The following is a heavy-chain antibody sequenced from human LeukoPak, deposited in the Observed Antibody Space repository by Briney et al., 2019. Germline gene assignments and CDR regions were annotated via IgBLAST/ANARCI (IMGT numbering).Heavy chain of an antibody. CDR2: ISGSGGST. D-gene: IGHD6-19*01. CDR3: ASQGVAGPYYFDY. V-gene: IGHV3-23*01. Sequence: GGSLRLSCAASGFTFSSYAMSWVRQAPGKGLEWVSAISGSGGSTYYADSVKGRFTISRDNSKNTLYLQMNSLRAEDTAVYYCASQGVAGPYYFDYWGQGTLVTVSS. CDR1: GFTFSSYA. J-gene: IGHJ4*02.